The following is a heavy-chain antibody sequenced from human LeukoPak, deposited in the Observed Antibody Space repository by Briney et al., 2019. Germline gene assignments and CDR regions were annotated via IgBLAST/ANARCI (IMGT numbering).Heavy chain of an antibody. CDR2: IYYSGST. J-gene: IGHJ3*02. V-gene: IGHV4-59*01. CDR1: GGSISSYY. Sequence: SETLSLTCTVSGGSISSYYWSWIRQPPAKGLEWIGYIYYSGSTNYTPSLKSRVTISVDTSKNQFSLKLSSVTAADTAVYYCARCHSSSWRDAFDIWGQGTMVTVSS. D-gene: IGHD6-13*01. CDR3: ARCHSSSWRDAFDI.